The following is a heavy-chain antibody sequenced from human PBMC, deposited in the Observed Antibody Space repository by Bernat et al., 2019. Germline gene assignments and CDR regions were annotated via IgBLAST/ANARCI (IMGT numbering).Heavy chain of an antibody. V-gene: IGHV1-2*06. Sequence: QVQLVQSGAEVKKPGASVKVSCKASGYTFSGYYMHWVRQAPGQGLVWMGRINPNSGGTNYAQSFQGRVTMTRDTSISTAYMELSRLRSDDTAVYYCARGLTGADYLGQGTLVTVSS. D-gene: IGHD7-27*01. CDR2: INPNSGGT. CDR3: ARGLTGADY. J-gene: IGHJ4*02. CDR1: GYTFSGYY.